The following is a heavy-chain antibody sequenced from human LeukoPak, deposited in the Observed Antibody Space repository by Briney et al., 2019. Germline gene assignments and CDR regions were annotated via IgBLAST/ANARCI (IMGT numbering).Heavy chain of an antibody. J-gene: IGHJ4*02. CDR3: ARDSQYYDILTGYYGEEFDY. V-gene: IGHV3-48*03. D-gene: IGHD3-9*01. CDR1: GFTFSSYE. CDR2: ISSSGSTI. Sequence: GGPLRLSCAASGFTFSSYEMNWLRQAPGKGLEWVSYISSSGSTIYYADSVKGRFTISRDNAKNSLYLQMISLRAEDTAVYYCARDSQYYDILTGYYGEEFDYWGQGTLVTVSS.